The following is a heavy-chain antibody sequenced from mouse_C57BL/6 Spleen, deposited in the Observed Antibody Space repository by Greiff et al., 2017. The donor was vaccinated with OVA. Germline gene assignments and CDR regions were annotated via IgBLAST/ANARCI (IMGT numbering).Heavy chain of an antibody. CDR3: AREVATRAMDY. D-gene: IGHD1-1*01. Sequence: EVKLMESEGGLVQPGSSMKLSCTASGFTFSDYYMAWVRQVPEKGLEWVANINYDGSSTYYLDSLKSRFIISRDNAKNILYLQMSSLKSEDTATYYCAREVATRAMDYWGQGTSVTVSS. V-gene: IGHV5-16*01. J-gene: IGHJ4*01. CDR1: GFTFSDYY. CDR2: INYDGSST.